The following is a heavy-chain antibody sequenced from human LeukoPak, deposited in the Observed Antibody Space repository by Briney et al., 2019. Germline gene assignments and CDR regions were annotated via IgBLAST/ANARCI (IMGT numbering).Heavy chain of an antibody. CDR1: GFTFSSYS. V-gene: IGHV3-21*01. CDR2: ISSSSSYI. Sequence: PGGSLRLSCAASGFTFSSYSMNWARQAPGKGLEWVSSISSSSSYIYYADSVKRRFTNSRDNAKNSLYLQMNRLRDEDTSVYYCARDLESPTHRRGTNYFDYWGQGTLVTVSS. D-gene: IGHD1-26*01. J-gene: IGHJ4*02. CDR3: ARDLESPTHRRGTNYFDY.